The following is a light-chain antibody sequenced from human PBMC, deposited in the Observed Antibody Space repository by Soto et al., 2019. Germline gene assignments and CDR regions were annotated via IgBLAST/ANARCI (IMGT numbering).Light chain of an antibody. V-gene: IGLV1-40*01. CDR2: NNY. J-gene: IGLJ1*01. CDR1: SSNIGAGFK. Sequence: QSLLTQPPSVSGAPGQTVTISCTGISSNIGAGFKVHWYQQLPETAPTLLIFNNYNRPSGVSDRFSGSNSGTSASLAITGLQASDEADYYCQTYDGSLSDYVFGTGTKVTVL. CDR3: QTYDGSLSDYV.